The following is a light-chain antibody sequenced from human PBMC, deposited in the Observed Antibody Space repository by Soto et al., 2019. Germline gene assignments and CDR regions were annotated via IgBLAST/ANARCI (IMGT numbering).Light chain of an antibody. CDR1: SSNIGDNP. V-gene: IGLV1-44*01. CDR3: AAWDDSLNAL. Sequence: VLTPPPSASGTPGQRVTISCSGSSSNIGDNPVNWYQQVPGAAPKLLIYINDQRPSGVPDRFSGSKSGTSASLAISGLQPEDEADYYCAAWDDSLNALFGTGTKLTVL. CDR2: IND. J-gene: IGLJ1*01.